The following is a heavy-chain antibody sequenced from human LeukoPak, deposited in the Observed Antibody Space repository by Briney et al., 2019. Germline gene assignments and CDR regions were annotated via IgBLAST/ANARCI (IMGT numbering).Heavy chain of an antibody. D-gene: IGHD4-11*01. J-gene: IGHJ6*03. Sequence: PSETLSLTCTVSGGSISSHYWSWIRQPPGKGLEWIGYIYYSGSTNYNPSLKSRVTISVDTSKNQFSLKLSSVTAADTAVYYCARYVSGAGGYSNYVLWDYYYYMDVWGKGTTVTVSS. CDR1: GGSISSHY. CDR2: IYYSGST. V-gene: IGHV4-59*11. CDR3: ARYVSGAGGYSNYVLWDYYYYMDV.